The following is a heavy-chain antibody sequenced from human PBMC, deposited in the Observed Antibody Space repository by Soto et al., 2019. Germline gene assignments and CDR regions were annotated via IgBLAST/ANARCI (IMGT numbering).Heavy chain of an antibody. CDR1: GYTFTSYD. D-gene: IGHD3-3*01. V-gene: IGHV1-8*01. CDR3: ARETFDDFWSGYYDAFDF. CDR2: MNPNSGNT. Sequence: QVQLVQSGAEVKKPGASVKVSCKASGYTFTSYDINWVRQATGQGLEWMGWMNPNSGNTGYAQKFQGRVTTTRNTSISTGYMGLSSLRSEDTAVYYCARETFDDFWSGYYDAFDFWCQGTMVTVSS. J-gene: IGHJ3*01.